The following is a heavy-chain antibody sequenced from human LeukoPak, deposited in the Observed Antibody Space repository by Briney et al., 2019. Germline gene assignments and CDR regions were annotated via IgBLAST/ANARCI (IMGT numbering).Heavy chain of an antibody. V-gene: IGHV4-39*01. J-gene: IGHJ4*02. CDR1: GGSISSISYY. CDR3: ARLDTTIVLFDY. CDR2: ISYSGST. D-gene: IGHD5-18*01. Sequence: PSETLSLTCTVSGGSISSISYYWGWIRKPPGKGLEWIGSISYSGSTYYTPSLKSRVTISVDTSKNQFSLKLTSVTAADTAVYYCARLDTTIVLFDYWGQGTLVTVPS.